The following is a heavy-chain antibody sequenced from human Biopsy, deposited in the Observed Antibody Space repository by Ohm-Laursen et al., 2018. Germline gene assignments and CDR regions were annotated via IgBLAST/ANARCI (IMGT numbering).Heavy chain of an antibody. CDR1: GGSISNNNYY. Sequence: TLSLTCTVSGGSISNNNYYWGWIRQPPGKGLEWIGSIFYRGSTHYKPSLKSQVNISVDTSKNQFSVKLNSVTAADTAVYYCARDYDTSGYYYVSWGQGTLVTVSS. J-gene: IGHJ5*02. CDR2: IFYRGST. CDR3: ARDYDTSGYYYVS. V-gene: IGHV4-39*01. D-gene: IGHD3-22*01.